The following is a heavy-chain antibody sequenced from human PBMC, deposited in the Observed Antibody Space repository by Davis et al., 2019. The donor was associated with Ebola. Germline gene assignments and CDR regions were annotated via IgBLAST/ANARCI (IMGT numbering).Heavy chain of an antibody. Sequence: PGGSLRLSCAASGFTVSSNYMSWVRQAPGKGLEWVSVIYSGDNTYYADSVKGRFTISRDNSKNTLYLQMNSLRAEDTAVYYCVRGIGDFWSGRQVLPYYYYMDVWGKGTTVTVSS. D-gene: IGHD3-3*01. CDR3: VRGIGDFWSGRQVLPYYYYMDV. V-gene: IGHV3-53*01. CDR2: IYSGDNT. J-gene: IGHJ6*03. CDR1: GFTVSSNY.